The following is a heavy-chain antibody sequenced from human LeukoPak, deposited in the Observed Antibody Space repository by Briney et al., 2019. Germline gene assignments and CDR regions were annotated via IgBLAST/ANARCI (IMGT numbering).Heavy chain of an antibody. CDR1: GYRFIGYW. D-gene: IGHD5-24*01. CDR2: IYPGDSDT. V-gene: IGHV5-51*01. J-gene: IGHJ5*01. CDR3: ARSEMSTFFDF. Sequence: ESLKISCQGSGYRFIGYWIGWVRQVPGKGLEWLGIIYPGDSDTKYRPSLQGQVTISVDKSINTAYLQWSGLKASDTAIYYCARSEMSTFFDFWGQGTLVTVSS.